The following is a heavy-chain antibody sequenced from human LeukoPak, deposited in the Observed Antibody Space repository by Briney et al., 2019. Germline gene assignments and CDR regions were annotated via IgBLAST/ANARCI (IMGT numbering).Heavy chain of an antibody. D-gene: IGHD3-10*01. CDR2: ISSSGSTI. CDR3: ARGTMVRGVLDAFDI. Sequence: GGSLRLSCAASGFTFSSYEMNWVRQAPGKGLEWVSYISSSGSTIYYADSVKGRFTISRDNSKNTLYLQMNSLRAEDTAVYYCARGTMVRGVLDAFDIWGQGTMATVSS. J-gene: IGHJ3*02. V-gene: IGHV3-48*03. CDR1: GFTFSSYE.